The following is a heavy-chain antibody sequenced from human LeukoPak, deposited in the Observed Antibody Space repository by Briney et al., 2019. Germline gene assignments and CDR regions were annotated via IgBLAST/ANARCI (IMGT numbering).Heavy chain of an antibody. CDR3: ARVGYDILTGYYTIDY. D-gene: IGHD3-9*01. CDR1: GGSISSYY. Sequence: SETLSLTCTVSGGSISSYYWSGIRQPPGKGLEWIGYIYYSGSTNYNPSLKSRVTISVDTSENQFSLKLSSVTAADTAVYYCARVGYDILTGYYTIDYWGQGTLVTVSS. CDR2: IYYSGST. V-gene: IGHV4-59*01. J-gene: IGHJ4*02.